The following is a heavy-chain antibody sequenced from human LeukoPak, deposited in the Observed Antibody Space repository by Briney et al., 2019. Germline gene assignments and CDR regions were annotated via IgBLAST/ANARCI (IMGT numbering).Heavy chain of an antibody. Sequence: ASVKVSCKASGYTFTSYYMHWVRQATGQGLEWMGWMNPNSGNTGYAQKFQGRVTMTRNTSISTAYMELSSLRCEDTAVYYCARDYRPGLVGATRVGYYYYGMDVWGQGTTVTVSS. D-gene: IGHD1-26*01. J-gene: IGHJ6*02. CDR2: MNPNSGNT. CDR1: GYTFTSYY. V-gene: IGHV1-8*02. CDR3: ARDYRPGLVGATRVGYYYYGMDV.